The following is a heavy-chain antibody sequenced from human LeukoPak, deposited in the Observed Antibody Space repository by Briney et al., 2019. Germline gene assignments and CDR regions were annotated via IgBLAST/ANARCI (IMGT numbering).Heavy chain of an antibody. CDR3: ARRTYYDILTGYKYWYFDL. Sequence: TSETLSLTCTVSGGSISTYYWTWIRRPPGKGLEWLGYINYSGSSDYNPSLKSRVTMSVDTSKNQFSLKLNSVTAADTAVYYCARRTYYDILTGYKYWYFDLWGRGTLVTVSS. V-gene: IGHV4-59*01. D-gene: IGHD3-9*01. CDR1: GGSISTYY. CDR2: INYSGSS. J-gene: IGHJ2*01.